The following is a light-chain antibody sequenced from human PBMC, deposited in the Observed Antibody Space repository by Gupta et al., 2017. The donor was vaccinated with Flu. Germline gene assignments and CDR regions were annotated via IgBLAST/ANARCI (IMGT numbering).Light chain of an antibody. J-gene: IGLJ2*01. CDR2: DVS. CDR1: SSDVGGYNY. V-gene: IGLV2-11*01. Sequence: QSALTQPRSVSGSPGQSVTISCTGTSSDVGGYNYVSWYQQHPGKAPKLMIYDVSKRPSGVPDRVSGSKSGNTASLTISGLQAEDEADDYCCSYAGSDTVVFGGGTKLTVL. CDR3: CSYAGSDTVV.